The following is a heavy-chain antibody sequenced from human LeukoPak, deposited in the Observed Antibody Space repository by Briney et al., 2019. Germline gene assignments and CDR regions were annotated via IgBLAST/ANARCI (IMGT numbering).Heavy chain of an antibody. CDR2: IYYSGST. Sequence: PSETLSLTCTVSGGSISSSNYYWGWIRQPPGKGLEWIGNIYYSGSTYYNPSLKSRVAISVDTSKNQFSLNLSSVTAADTAVYYCARLNSGYIGFNYFDYWGQGTLVTVSS. CDR3: ARLNSGYIGFNYFDY. CDR1: GGSISSSNYY. V-gene: IGHV4-39*01. J-gene: IGHJ4*02. D-gene: IGHD3-22*01.